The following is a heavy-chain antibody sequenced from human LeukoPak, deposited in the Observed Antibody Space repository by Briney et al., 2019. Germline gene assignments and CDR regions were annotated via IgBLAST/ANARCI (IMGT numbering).Heavy chain of an antibody. CDR1: GFTFSDYN. CDR3: AREAVGATPDY. D-gene: IGHD1-26*01. J-gene: IGHJ4*02. CDR2: IGTTTDHI. V-gene: IGHV3-21*01. Sequence: GGSLRLSCAVSGFTFSDYNMTWLRQAPGKGLEWVSCIGTTTDHIYYADSVKGRFTISRDNAKNSLYLQMNSLKVEDTAVYYCAREAVGATPDYWGQGTLVTVSS.